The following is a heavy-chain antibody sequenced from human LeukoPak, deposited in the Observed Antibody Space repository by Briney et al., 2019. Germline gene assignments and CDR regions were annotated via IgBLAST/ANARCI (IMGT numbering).Heavy chain of an antibody. V-gene: IGHV4-31*03. CDR2: IYYSGST. CDR1: GGSISSGGYY. D-gene: IGHD3-3*01. J-gene: IGHJ4*02. CDR3: ARDSASYDFWSGYYSY. Sequence: SQTLSLTCTVSGGSISSGGYYWSWTRQHPGKGLEWIGYIYYSGSTYYNPSLKSRVTISVDTSKNQFSPKLSSVTAADTAVYYCARDSASYDFWSGYYSYWGQGTLVTVSS.